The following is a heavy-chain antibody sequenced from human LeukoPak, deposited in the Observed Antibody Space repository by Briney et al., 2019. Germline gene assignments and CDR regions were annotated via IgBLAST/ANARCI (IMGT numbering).Heavy chain of an antibody. CDR1: GGSINSYY. CDR3: TRESGAFSPFGF. J-gene: IGHJ4*02. Sequence: SETLSLTCTVSGGSINSYYWSWIRQPPGKGLEWIGYIYYSGSTNYNPSLESRVSMSIDTSKNQMSLKLTSVTAADTAIYFCTRESGAFSPFGFWGQGTLVTVSS. D-gene: IGHD1-26*01. CDR2: IYYSGST. V-gene: IGHV4-59*12.